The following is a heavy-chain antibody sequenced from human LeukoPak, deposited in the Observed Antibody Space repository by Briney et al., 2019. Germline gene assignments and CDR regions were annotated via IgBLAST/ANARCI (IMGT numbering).Heavy chain of an antibody. V-gene: IGHV4-59*01. CDR1: GGSISRYY. CDR3: ARSDLGYCSGGSCYFDY. Sequence: PSETLSLTCTVSGGSISRYYWSWIRQPPGKGLEWIGYIYYSGSTNYNPSLKSRVTISVDTSKNQFSLKLSSVTAADTAVYYCARSDLGYCSGGSCYFDYWGQGTLVTVSS. D-gene: IGHD2-15*01. J-gene: IGHJ4*02. CDR2: IYYSGST.